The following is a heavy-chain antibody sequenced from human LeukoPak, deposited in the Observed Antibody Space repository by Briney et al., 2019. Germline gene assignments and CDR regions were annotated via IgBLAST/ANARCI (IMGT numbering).Heavy chain of an antibody. CDR2: INPNSGGT. J-gene: IGHJ4*02. Sequence: ASVKVSCKASGYTFTGYYMHWVRQAPGQGLEWMGWINPNSGGTNYAQKFQGRVTMTRDTSISTAYMELSRLRSDDTAVYYCARAGEGYDFWSGYYYYFDYWGQGTLVTVSS. CDR3: ARAGEGYDFWSGYYYYFDY. V-gene: IGHV1-2*02. CDR1: GYTFTGYY. D-gene: IGHD3-3*01.